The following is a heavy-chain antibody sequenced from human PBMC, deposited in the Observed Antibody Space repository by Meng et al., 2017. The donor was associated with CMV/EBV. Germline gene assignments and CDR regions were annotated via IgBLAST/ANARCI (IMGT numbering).Heavy chain of an antibody. V-gene: IGHV4-39*07. CDR3: AREYGSGSYYNWFDP. Sequence: SETLSLTCTVSGGSISSSSYYWGWIRQPPGKGLEWIGSIYYSGSTYYNPSLKSRVTISVDTSKNQFSLKLSSVTAADTAVYYCAREYGSGSYYNWFDPWGQGTLVTSPQ. D-gene: IGHD3-10*01. J-gene: IGHJ5*02. CDR2: IYYSGST. CDR1: GGSISSSSYY.